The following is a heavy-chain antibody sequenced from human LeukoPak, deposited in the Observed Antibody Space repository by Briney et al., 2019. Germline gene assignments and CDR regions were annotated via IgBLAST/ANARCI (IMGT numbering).Heavy chain of an antibody. CDR3: ARGGGYCTNAVCFSYCFDY. V-gene: IGHV4-38-2*02. Sequence: SETLSLTCTVSGYSISSGYYWGWIRQPPGKGLEWIGSIYHSGSTYYNPSLKSRVTISVDTSKNQFSLKLSSVTAADTAVYYCARGGGYCTNAVCFSYCFDYWGQGTLVTVSS. CDR2: IYHSGST. CDR1: GYSISSGYY. J-gene: IGHJ4*02. D-gene: IGHD2-8*01.